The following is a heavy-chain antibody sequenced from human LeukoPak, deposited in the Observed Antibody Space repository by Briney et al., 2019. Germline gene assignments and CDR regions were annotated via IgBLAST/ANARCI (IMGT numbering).Heavy chain of an antibody. CDR1: GITFSSYS. D-gene: IGHD5-12*01. J-gene: IGHJ3*02. Sequence: GGSLRLSCAASGITFSSYSMNWVRQAPGKGLEWVSFISSSSSYIYYADSVKGRFTISRDNAKNSLYLQMNSLRAEDTAVYYCARDSGYACFDIWGQGTMVTVSS. V-gene: IGHV3-21*01. CDR3: ARDSGYACFDI. CDR2: ISSSSSYI.